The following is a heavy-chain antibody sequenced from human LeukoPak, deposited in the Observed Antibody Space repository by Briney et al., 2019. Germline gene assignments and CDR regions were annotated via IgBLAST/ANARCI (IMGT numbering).Heavy chain of an antibody. CDR1: VYTFTGYY. CDR3: VRDKDGDHGIDFDY. Sequence: ASVKVSCKASVYTFTGYYIQWVRQAPGQGLEWMGWIGSNRGDTNYAQKLQDRVTMTRDTSVSTAYMELSSLTPDDTGVYYCVRDKDGDHGIDFDYWGQGTLVTVSS. J-gene: IGHJ4*02. V-gene: IGHV1-2*02. CDR2: IGSNRGDT. D-gene: IGHD1-14*01.